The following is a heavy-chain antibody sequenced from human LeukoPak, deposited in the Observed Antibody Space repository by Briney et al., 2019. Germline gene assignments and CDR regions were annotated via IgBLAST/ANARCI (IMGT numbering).Heavy chain of an antibody. V-gene: IGHV3-53*01. Sequence: GALRLSCAASGFTVSSNYMSWVRQAPGKGLEWVSEIYSDGSTYYAASVKGRFSISRDNSKNTMSLQMNNLRADDTAIYYCAKSYASGSFYDYWGQGTLVTVSS. CDR2: IYSDGST. CDR3: AKSYASGSFYDY. CDR1: GFTVSSNY. J-gene: IGHJ4*02. D-gene: IGHD3-10*01.